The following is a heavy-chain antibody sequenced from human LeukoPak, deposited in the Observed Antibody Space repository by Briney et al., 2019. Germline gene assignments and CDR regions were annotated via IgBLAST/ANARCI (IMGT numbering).Heavy chain of an antibody. CDR2: ISAYDGNT. CDR1: GYTFTSYG. J-gene: IGHJ6*04. Sequence: GASVKVSCKASGYTFTSYGISWVRQALGQGLEWMGWISAYDGNTNYALKLQGRVTMTTDTSTSTAYMELRSLRSDDTAVYYCARGSPRAIRYFDWHKNYYYYGMDVWGKGTTVTVSS. CDR3: ARGSPRAIRYFDWHKNYYYYGMDV. D-gene: IGHD3-9*01. V-gene: IGHV1-18*04.